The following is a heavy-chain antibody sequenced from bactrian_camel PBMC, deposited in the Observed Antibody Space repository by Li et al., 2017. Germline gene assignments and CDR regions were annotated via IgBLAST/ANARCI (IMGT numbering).Heavy chain of an antibody. V-gene: IGHV3S54*01. CDR2: ILTTEATT. CDR1: GIIVRNYY. Sequence: HVQLVESGGGSVQTGGSLRLSCAASGIIVRNYYMGWFRQAPGKEREGVAAILTTEATTYYADSVKGRFTISRGNAKNTLYLQLNSLKAEDTAMYYCTKHVAYSGAHYWGQGTQVTVS. J-gene: IGHJ4*01. CDR3: TKHVAYSGAHY. D-gene: IGHD2*01.